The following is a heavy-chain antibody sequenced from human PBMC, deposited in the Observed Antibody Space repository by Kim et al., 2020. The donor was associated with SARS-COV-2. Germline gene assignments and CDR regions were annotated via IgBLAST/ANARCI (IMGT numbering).Heavy chain of an antibody. CDR2: IYSGGEA. J-gene: IGHJ4*02. V-gene: IGHV3-53*01. D-gene: IGHD1-1*01. CDR3: ARDRPGTYLDY. Sequence: LSLTCAASGFTVSSNFMTWVRQAPGKGLEWVSIIYSGGEADYVDSVKGRFTISRDRSRDTLYLQMNSLRVEDTAVYYCARDRPGTYLDYWGQGTLVTVSP. CDR1: GFTVSSNF.